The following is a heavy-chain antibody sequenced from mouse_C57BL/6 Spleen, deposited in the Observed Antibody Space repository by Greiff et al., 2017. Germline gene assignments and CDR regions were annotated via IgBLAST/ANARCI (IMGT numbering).Heavy chain of an antibody. CDR1: GYTFTSYG. D-gene: IGHD4-1*01. J-gene: IGHJ4*01. Sequence: QVQLQQSGAELARPGASVKLSCKASGYTFTSYGISWVKQRTGQGLEWIGEIYPRSGNTYYNEKFKGKATLTADKSSSTAYMELRSLTSEDSAVYVCARRGTGTFYYAMDYWGQGTSVTVSS. CDR2: IYPRSGNT. CDR3: ARRGTGTFYYAMDY. V-gene: IGHV1-81*01.